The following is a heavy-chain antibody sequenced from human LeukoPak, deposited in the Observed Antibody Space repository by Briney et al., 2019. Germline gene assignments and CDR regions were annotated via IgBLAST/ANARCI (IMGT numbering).Heavy chain of an antibody. Sequence: GRSLRLSCAASGFTFSSYGMHWVRQAPGKGLEWVAVISYDGSNKYYADSVKGRFTISRDNSKNTLYLQMNSLRGEDTAVYYCARDSRMQSGQQVEDGFHYWGQGTLVTVSS. J-gene: IGHJ4*02. CDR3: ARDSRMQSGQQVEDGFHY. CDR1: GFTFSSYG. V-gene: IGHV3-30*03. CDR2: ISYDGSNK. D-gene: IGHD5-24*01.